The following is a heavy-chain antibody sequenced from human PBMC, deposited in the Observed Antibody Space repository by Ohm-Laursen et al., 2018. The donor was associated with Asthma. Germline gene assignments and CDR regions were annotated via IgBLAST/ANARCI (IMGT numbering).Heavy chain of an antibody. CDR3: AKDSSEVVAADEY. J-gene: IGHJ4*02. CDR1: GFTFSSYA. CDR2: ISGSGGRT. D-gene: IGHD2-15*01. V-gene: IGHV3-23*01. Sequence: SLRLSCTASGFTFSSYAMSWVRQAPGKGLEWVLAISGSGGRTYYADSVKGRFTISRDNPRNTLYLQMNSLRAEDTAVYYCAKDSSEVVAADEYWGQGTLVTVSS.